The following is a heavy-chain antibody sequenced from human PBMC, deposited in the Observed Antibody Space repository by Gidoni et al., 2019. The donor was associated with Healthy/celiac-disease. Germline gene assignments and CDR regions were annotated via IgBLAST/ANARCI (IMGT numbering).Heavy chain of an antibody. D-gene: IGHD2-2*01. CDR2: ISWNSGSI. Sequence: EVQLVESGGGLVQPGRYLRLSCAASGFTFDDYAMNWVRQAPGKGLEWVSGISWNSGSIGYADSVKGRFTISRDNAKNSLYLQMNSLRAEDTALYYCAKDMSPNGVPDRTYYYYYYGMDVWGQGTTVTVSS. J-gene: IGHJ6*02. CDR3: AKDMSPNGVPDRTYYYYYYGMDV. CDR1: GFTFDDYA. V-gene: IGHV3-9*01.